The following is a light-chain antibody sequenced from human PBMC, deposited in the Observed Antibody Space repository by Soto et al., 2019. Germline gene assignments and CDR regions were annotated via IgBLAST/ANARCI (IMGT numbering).Light chain of an antibody. J-gene: IGLJ1*01. CDR2: DVS. CDR3: SSYTSSSTLKV. CDR1: SSDVGGYNY. Sequence: QSVLTQPASVSVSPGQSITISCTGTSSDVGGYNYVSWFQQHPGKAPKLMIYDVSNRPSGVSNRFSGSKSGNTASLTISGLQAEDEADYYCSSYTSSSTLKVFGTGTKLTVL. V-gene: IGLV2-14*01.